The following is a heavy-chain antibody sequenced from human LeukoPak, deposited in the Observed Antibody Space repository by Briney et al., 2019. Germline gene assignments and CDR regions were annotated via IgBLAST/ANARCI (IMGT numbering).Heavy chain of an antibody. D-gene: IGHD4-17*01. CDR1: RFSFSNYG. CDR2: IWHDGSHP. J-gene: IGHJ4*02. CDR3: ARDPDLYGDSFFDF. V-gene: IGHV3-33*01. Sequence: PGGSLGLSCAASRFSFSNYGFHWVRQAPGKGLEWVAVIWHDGSHPYYADSVKGRFIISRDNSKSTLFIQMHSLTAEDTAVYYCARDPDLYGDSFFDFWGQGTLVTVSS.